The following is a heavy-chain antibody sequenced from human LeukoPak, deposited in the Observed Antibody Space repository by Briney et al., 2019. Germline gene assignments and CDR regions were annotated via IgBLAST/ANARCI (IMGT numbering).Heavy chain of an antibody. D-gene: IGHD1-1*01. CDR3: ARDRGAGGTFDY. CDR1: GFTFSSYG. V-gene: IGHV3-33*01. J-gene: IGHJ4*02. CDR2: IWYDGSNK. Sequence: GGSLRLSCAASGFTFSSYGMHWGRKAPGQGLERVAVIWYDGSNKYYADSVKGRFTNSRDNSKNTLYLQMNSLRAEDTAVYYWARDRGAGGTFDYWGQGTLVTVSS.